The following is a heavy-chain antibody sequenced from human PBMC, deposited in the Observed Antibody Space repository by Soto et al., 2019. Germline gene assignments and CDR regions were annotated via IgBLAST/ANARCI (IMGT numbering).Heavy chain of an antibody. Sequence: EVQLVESGGALVQPGGSLRLSCAVSGFIVSTKYMSWVRQAPGKGLEWVSVFYNGASTNYADSVEGRFTISGDNSKNTLFLQMNNLRADDTAVYYRAADYYFYMDLWGKGTTVTVSS. CDR1: GFIVSTKY. V-gene: IGHV3-66*01. CDR2: FYNGAST. CDR3: AADYYFYMDL. J-gene: IGHJ6*03.